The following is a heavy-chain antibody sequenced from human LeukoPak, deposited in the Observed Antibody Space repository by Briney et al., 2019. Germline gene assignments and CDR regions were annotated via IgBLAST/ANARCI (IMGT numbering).Heavy chain of an antibody. V-gene: IGHV4-59*02. CDR2: IYYSGST. CDR3: ARDSRTTTAFDI. J-gene: IGHJ3*02. CDR1: GDSVSNYY. D-gene: IGHD1-1*01. Sequence: SETLSLTCTVSGDSVSNYYWSWIRQPPGKRLEWIGCIYYSGSTNYNPSLKSRVTISVDTSKNQFSLKLSSVTAADTAVYHCARDSRTTTAFDIWGQGTMVTVSS.